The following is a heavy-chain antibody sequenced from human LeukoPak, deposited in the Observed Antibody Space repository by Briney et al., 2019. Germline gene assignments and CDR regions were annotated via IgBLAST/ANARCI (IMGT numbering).Heavy chain of an antibody. CDR3: ARDGLYDSSGYYMDS. D-gene: IGHD3-22*01. CDR1: GGAISSYY. CDR2: IYYSGGT. V-gene: IGHV4-59*01. J-gene: IGHJ4*02. Sequence: KPSETLSLTCTVSGGAISSYYWSRIRQPPGKGLEWIGYIYYSGGTKYNPSLMSRVTISVDRAQNQFSLSLKSVTAADTAVYYCARDGLYDSSGYYMDSWGQGTLVIVSS.